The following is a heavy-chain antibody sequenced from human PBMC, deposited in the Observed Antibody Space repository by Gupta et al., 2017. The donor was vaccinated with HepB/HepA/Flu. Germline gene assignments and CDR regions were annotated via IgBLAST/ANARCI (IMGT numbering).Heavy chain of an antibody. CDR1: GYTFTSYD. J-gene: IGHJ5*02. Sequence: QVQLVQSGAEVMKPGASVKVSCKASGYTFTSYDINWVRQATGQGLEWMGWMNPNSGNTGYAQKVQGRVTITRNTSISTAYMELSSLRSEDTAVYYCARVAGRRDQLRFDPWGQGTLVTVSS. V-gene: IGHV1-8*03. CDR3: ARVAGRRDQLRFDP. D-gene: IGHD2-2*01. CDR2: MNPNSGNT.